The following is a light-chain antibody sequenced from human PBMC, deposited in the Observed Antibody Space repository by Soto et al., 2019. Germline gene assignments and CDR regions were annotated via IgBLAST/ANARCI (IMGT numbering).Light chain of an antibody. Sequence: QSVLTQPPSESGTPGQRVTISCSGSRSNIGSNTVNWYQQLPGTAPKFLIYDVFKRPSGVPIRFSASRSGKTASLTISGLQAEDEADYYCSGFAGADTYVFGSGTKVTVL. CDR2: DVF. CDR3: SGFAGADTYV. CDR1: RSNIGSNT. J-gene: IGLJ1*01. V-gene: IGLV1-44*01.